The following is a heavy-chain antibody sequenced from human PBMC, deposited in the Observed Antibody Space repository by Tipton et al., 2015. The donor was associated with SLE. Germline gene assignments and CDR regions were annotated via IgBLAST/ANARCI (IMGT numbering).Heavy chain of an antibody. CDR1: GFTFSNYT. J-gene: IGHJ4*02. V-gene: IGHV3-74*01. CDR3: AGGTGAYFDH. CDR2: INSDGSVT. Sequence: SLRLSCAASGFTFSNYTMHWVRQTPGKGLVWVSGINSDGSVTTYGDSVKGRFTISRDNSKNTLYLQMNRLRVEDTAVYYCAGGTGAYFDHWGQGTLVTVSS. D-gene: IGHD3-16*01.